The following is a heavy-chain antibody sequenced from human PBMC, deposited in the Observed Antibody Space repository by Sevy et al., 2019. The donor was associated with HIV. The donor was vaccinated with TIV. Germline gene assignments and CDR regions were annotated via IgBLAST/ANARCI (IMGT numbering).Heavy chain of an antibody. CDR1: GGSISSYY. Sequence: SETLSLTCTVSGGSISSYYWSWIRQPPGKGLEWIGYIYYSGSTNYNPSLKSGVTISVDTSKNQFSLKLSSVTAADTAVYYCAKRGSGSYYANFDYWGQGTLVTVSS. V-gene: IGHV4-59*01. J-gene: IGHJ4*02. CDR2: IYYSGST. CDR3: AKRGSGSYYANFDY. D-gene: IGHD3-10*01.